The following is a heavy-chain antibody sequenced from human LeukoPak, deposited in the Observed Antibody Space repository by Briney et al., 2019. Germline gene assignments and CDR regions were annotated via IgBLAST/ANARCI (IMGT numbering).Heavy chain of an antibody. CDR1: GFTFSDYY. Sequence: PGGSMRLSCAASGFTFSDYYMSWVRQAPGKGLEWVSVIYSGGSTYYADSVKGRFTISRDNSKNTLYLQMNSLRAEDTAVYYCARGRWYFDYWGQGSLVTVSS. CDR3: ARGRWYFDY. D-gene: IGHD2-15*01. J-gene: IGHJ4*02. CDR2: IYSGGST. V-gene: IGHV3-66*02.